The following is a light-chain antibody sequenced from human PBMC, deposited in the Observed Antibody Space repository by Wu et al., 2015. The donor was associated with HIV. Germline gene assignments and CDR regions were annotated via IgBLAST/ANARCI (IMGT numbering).Light chain of an antibody. J-gene: IGKJ1*01. CDR3: QQSESAPWT. Sequence: DIQMTQSPSSLSASVGDRVTITCRASHNIGDSLNWYQQKVGRAPKLLIQRAVRLQNDVPSRFGGRGSGTDFTLTISGLRPEDFATYFCQQSESAPWTFGQGTKVDTK. CDR2: RAV. V-gene: IGKV1-39*01. CDR1: HNIGDS.